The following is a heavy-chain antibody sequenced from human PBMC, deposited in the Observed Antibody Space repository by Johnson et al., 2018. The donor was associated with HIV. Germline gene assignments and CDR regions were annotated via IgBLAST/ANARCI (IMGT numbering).Heavy chain of an antibody. J-gene: IGHJ3*02. CDR3: AKSSGSSGAFDI. D-gene: IGHD2-15*01. Sequence: VQLVESGGGLIQPGGSLRLSCAASGFTVSSNYMSWVRQAPGKGLEWVSVIYSGGSTYYANSVKGRFTISRENSKNMLYLQMNSLRGEDTAVYYCAKSSGSSGAFDIWGQGTMVTVSS. V-gene: IGHV3-66*03. CDR2: IYSGGST. CDR1: GFTVSSNY.